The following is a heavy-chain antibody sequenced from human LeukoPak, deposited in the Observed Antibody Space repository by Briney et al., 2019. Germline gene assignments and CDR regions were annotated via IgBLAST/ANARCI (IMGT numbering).Heavy chain of an antibody. CDR1: GFTFSSYG. Sequence: PGGSLRLSCAASGFTFSSYGMHWVRQAPGKGLEWVAVISYDGSNKYYADSVKGRFTISRDNSKNTLYLQMNSLRAEDTAVYYCAKNGEQYQLDPWGQGTLVTVSS. CDR2: ISYDGSNK. V-gene: IGHV3-30*18. D-gene: IGHD2-2*01. CDR3: AKNGEQYQLDP. J-gene: IGHJ5*02.